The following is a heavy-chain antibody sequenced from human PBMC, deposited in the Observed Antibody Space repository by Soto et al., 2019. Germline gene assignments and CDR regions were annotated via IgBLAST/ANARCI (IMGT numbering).Heavy chain of an antibody. CDR1: GFTFTSSA. CDR3: ARDKDRLQLGGNYYYIMDV. D-gene: IGHD4-4*01. CDR2: IVVGSGNT. J-gene: IGHJ6*02. Sequence: SVKVSCKASGFTFTSSAVQWVRQARGQRLEWIGWIVVGSGNTNYAQKFQERVTITRDMSTSTAYMELSSLRSEDTAVYYCARDKDRLQLGGNYYYIMDVWGQGTTVTVSS. V-gene: IGHV1-58*01.